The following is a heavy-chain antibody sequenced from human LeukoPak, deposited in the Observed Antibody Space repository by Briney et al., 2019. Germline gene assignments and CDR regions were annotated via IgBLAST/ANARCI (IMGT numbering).Heavy chain of an antibody. CDR2: IRYDGSNK. CDR3: AKARSITMIVSFGFDY. Sequence: GGSLRLSCAASGFTFSSYGMHWVRQAPGKGLEWVAFIRYDGSNKYYADSVKGRFTISRDNSKNTLYLQMNSLGAEDTAVYYCAKARSITMIVSFGFDYWGQGTLVTVSS. CDR1: GFTFSSYG. V-gene: IGHV3-30*02. J-gene: IGHJ4*02. D-gene: IGHD3-22*01.